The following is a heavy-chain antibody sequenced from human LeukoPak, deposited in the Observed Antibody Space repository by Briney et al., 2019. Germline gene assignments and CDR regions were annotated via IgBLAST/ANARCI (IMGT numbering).Heavy chain of an antibody. V-gene: IGHV3-21*01. J-gene: IGHJ4*02. D-gene: IGHD5-18*01. Sequence: GSLRLSCAASGFTLSRNSMNWVRQAPGKGLEWVSSISSSSSYIYYADSVKGRFTISRDNAKNSLFLQMNSLRAEDTAVYFCARGMDNYGFIFDYWGQGTLVTVSS. CDR3: ARGMDNYGFIFDY. CDR1: GFTLSRNS. CDR2: ISSSSSYI.